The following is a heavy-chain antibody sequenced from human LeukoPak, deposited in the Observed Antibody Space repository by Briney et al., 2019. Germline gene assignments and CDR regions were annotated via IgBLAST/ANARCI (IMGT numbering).Heavy chain of an antibody. J-gene: IGHJ4*02. D-gene: IGHD3-16*01. Sequence: GGSLRLSCAASGFTFSRSAMNWLRQAPGRGLEWVSSISSGSYYIYYGDSLTGRFTISRDNATTSLSLQMNSLRSEDTAVYYCARDRGGGSLDYWGQGGLVTASS. CDR3: ARDRGGGSLDY. CDR1: GFTFSRSA. V-gene: IGHV3-21*01. CDR2: ISSGSYYI.